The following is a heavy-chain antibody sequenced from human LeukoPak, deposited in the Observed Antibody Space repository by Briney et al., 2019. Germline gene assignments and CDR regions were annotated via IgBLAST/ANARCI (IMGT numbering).Heavy chain of an antibody. CDR3: ARLEGSGAF. CDR1: GDSISSGRNY. J-gene: IGHJ4*02. Sequence: SETLSLTCSVSGDSISSGRNYWGWIRQSPGKGLEWIASIYSSGNTHSNPSLKSRVTISVDTSKNQFSLKLSSVTAADTAVYYCARLEGSGAFWGQGTLVTVSS. D-gene: IGHD6-19*01. CDR2: IYSSGNT. V-gene: IGHV4-39*07.